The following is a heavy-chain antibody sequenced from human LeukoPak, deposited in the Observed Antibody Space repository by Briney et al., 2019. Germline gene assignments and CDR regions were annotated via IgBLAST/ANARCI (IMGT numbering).Heavy chain of an antibody. CDR1: GFTFSSYA. Sequence: GGSLRLSCAASGFTFSSYAMSWVRQAPGKGLEWVSAISGSGGSTYYADSLKGRFTISRDNAKNSLYLQMNSLRAEDTAVYYCARVPGRGDGGYYYYMDVWGKGTTVTVSS. CDR2: ISGSGGST. J-gene: IGHJ6*03. D-gene: IGHD1-14*01. V-gene: IGHV3-23*01. CDR3: ARVPGRGDGGYYYYMDV.